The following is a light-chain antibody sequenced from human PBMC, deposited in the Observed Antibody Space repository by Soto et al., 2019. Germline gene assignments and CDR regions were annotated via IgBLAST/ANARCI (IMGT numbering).Light chain of an antibody. CDR1: HNDIGTYDY. CDR2: GVT. CDR3: SSFTSDRIYV. V-gene: IGLV2-14*03. J-gene: IGLJ1*01. Sequence: LTQPTSVSGSPGQSITISCTGNHNDIGTYDYVSWYQQHPGRAPRLLIYGVTTRPSGISDRFSASKSGLTASLTISGLQPEDEADYYCSSFTSDRIYVFGPGTKVTVL.